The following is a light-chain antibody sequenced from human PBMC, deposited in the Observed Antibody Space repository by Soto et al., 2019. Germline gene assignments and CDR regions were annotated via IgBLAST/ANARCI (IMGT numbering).Light chain of an antibody. Sequence: DIQMTPSPSTLSASVGDRVTITCRASQSISSWLAWYQQKPGKVPKVLIYKASSLESGVPSRFSGSGSGTEFTLTISSLQPDDFATYYCQQYNSHSGTFGQGTKVDIK. CDR1: QSISSW. CDR3: QQYNSHSGT. V-gene: IGKV1-5*03. CDR2: KAS. J-gene: IGKJ1*01.